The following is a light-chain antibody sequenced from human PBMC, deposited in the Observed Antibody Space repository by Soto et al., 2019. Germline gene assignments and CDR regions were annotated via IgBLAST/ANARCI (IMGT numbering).Light chain of an antibody. CDR1: SSDVGAYNY. CDR2: EVS. J-gene: IGLJ2*01. Sequence: QSVLTQPASVSGSPGQSITISCTGTSSDVGAYNYVSWYQQHPGKAPKVMIYEVSNRPSGVSNRFSGSKSGNTASLTISGLQAEDEADYYCSSYTSSSALVVFGGGTQLTVL. V-gene: IGLV2-14*01. CDR3: SSYTSSSALVV.